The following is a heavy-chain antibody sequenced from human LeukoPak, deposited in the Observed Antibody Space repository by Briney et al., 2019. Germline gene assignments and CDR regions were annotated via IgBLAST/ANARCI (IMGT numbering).Heavy chain of an antibody. CDR3: ARDREGLAYFDF. J-gene: IGHJ4*02. Sequence: ASVKVSCKASGYTYTSKFIHWVGQATAREREWMGWIEPNSGGTDYAQKFQGRVTMTRDTSIATAYMDLSRLISDDTAVYYCARDREGLAYFDFWGQGTLVTVSS. D-gene: IGHD3/OR15-3a*01. V-gene: IGHV1-2*02. CDR1: GYTYTSKF. CDR2: IEPNSGGT.